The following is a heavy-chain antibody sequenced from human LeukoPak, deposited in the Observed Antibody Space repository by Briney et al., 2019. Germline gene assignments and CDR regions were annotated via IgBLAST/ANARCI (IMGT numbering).Heavy chain of an antibody. CDR2: INHRGTT. V-gene: IGHV4-34*01. D-gene: IGHD5-18*01. CDR1: GGSFSTYY. Sequence: SETLSLTCAVYGGSFSTYYWSWIRQPPRKGPEWIGEINHRGTTNYKPSLKSRVAISVETSKNQFSLRLSSVTAADTAVYYCARTVAAILFDYWGQGTLVTVSS. J-gene: IGHJ4*02. CDR3: ARTVAAILFDY.